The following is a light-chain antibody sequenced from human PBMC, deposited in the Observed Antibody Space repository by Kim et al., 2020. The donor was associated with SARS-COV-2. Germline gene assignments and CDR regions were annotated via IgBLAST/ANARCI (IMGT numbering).Light chain of an antibody. Sequence: SASSGDRVTIPCRSSQSISIYLNWYQQKPGKAPKLLIYAASSLQSVLPSRFSGSVSGTDFTLSISSLQPEYFATYFCQQSYSTPHTFGQGTNLEI. CDR1: QSISIY. V-gene: IGKV1-39*01. J-gene: IGKJ2*01. CDR3: QQSYSTPHT. CDR2: AAS.